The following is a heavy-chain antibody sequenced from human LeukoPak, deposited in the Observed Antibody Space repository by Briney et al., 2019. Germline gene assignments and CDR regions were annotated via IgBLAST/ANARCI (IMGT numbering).Heavy chain of an antibody. J-gene: IGHJ4*02. D-gene: IGHD4-23*01. CDR3: ARDTSGGPYFDY. CDR1: GYTFTSYG. V-gene: IGHV1-18*01. CDR2: ISAYNRDT. Sequence: AASVKVSCKASGYTFTSYGIGWVRQAPGQGLEWVGWISAYNRDTNYAQKVQGRVTLTTDTSTTTAYMELRSLRSDDTAVYYCARDTSGGPYFDYWGQGTLVTVAS.